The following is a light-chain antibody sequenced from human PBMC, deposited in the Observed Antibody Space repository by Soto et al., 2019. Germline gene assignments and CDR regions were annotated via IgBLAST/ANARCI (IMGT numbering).Light chain of an antibody. CDR1: HSISTW. CDR2: DAS. Sequence: DIQMTQSPSTLSASVGDRVTITCRASHSISTWLAWYQQKPGKAPKLLIFDASTSQSGVPSRFSGSGSGTEFTLTISSLQPDDFATYYCQQYNTFSTFGQGTKVDIK. V-gene: IGKV1-5*01. CDR3: QQYNTFST. J-gene: IGKJ1*01.